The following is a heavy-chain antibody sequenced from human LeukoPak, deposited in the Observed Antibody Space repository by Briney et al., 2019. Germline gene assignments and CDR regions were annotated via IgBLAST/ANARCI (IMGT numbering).Heavy chain of an antibody. J-gene: IGHJ4*02. V-gene: IGHV4-59*08. D-gene: IGHD6-19*01. CDR1: GASISSSS. CDR3: ARHLASGWSDY. CDR2: IYYSGTA. Sequence: PSETLSLTCTVSGASISSSSWTWIRQPPGKGLECIGFIYYSGTAHYNPSLKGRATISLDTSTNQFSLRLSSVTAADTAVYYCARHLASGWSDYWGQGTLVTVSS.